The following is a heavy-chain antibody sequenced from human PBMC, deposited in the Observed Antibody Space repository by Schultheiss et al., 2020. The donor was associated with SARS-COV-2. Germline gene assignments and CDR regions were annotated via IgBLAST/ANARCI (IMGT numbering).Heavy chain of an antibody. V-gene: IGHV3-48*04. J-gene: IGHJ6*02. D-gene: IGHD4-17*01. CDR2: ISSSDNVV. CDR3: ARRATVSYYGMDV. Sequence: GGSLRLSCAASGFTFSSYGMHWVRQAPGKGLEWVSYISSSDNVVYYADSVRGRFTISRDNAKNSLYLQMNSLRVEDTAVYYCARRATVSYYGMDVWGQGTTVTVSS. CDR1: GFTFSSYG.